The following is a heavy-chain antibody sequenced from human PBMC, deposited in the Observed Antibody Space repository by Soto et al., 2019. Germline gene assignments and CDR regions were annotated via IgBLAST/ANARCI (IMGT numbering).Heavy chain of an antibody. J-gene: IGHJ4*02. Sequence: SETLSLTCTVTGGSISSGNYYWSWIRQPPGKGLEWIGFISYSGSAYYNPSLKSRVTISVDTSKNQFSLNLSFVTAADTAVYYCATMGTPATGLYYFDYWGQGTLVTVSS. V-gene: IGHV4-30-4*01. CDR2: ISYSGSA. CDR1: GGSISSGNYY. CDR3: ATMGTPATGLYYFDY. D-gene: IGHD2-15*01.